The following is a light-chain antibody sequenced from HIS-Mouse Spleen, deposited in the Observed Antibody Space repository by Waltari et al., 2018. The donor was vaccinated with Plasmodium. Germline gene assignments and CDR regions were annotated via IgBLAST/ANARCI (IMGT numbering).Light chain of an antibody. CDR3: QTWGTGMGV. Sequence: QLVLNQSPSASASLGASVKLTCTLSSGHSSYAIAWPQQQPEKGPRYLMKLNSDGSHSKGDGIPDRFSGSSSGAERYLTISSLQSEDEADYYCQTWGTGMGVFGGGTKLTVL. V-gene: IGLV4-69*01. CDR1: SGHSSYA. CDR2: LNSDGSH. J-gene: IGLJ2*01.